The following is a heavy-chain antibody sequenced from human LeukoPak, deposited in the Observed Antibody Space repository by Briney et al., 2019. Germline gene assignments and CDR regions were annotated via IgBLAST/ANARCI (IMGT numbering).Heavy chain of an antibody. V-gene: IGHV4-59*12. Sequence: PSETLSLTCTVSGGSISSYYWSWIRQPPGKGLEWIGYIYHSGSTYYNPSLKSRVTISVDRSKNQFSLKLSSVTAADTAVYYCARLIVVVPTYAFDIWGQGTMVTVSS. J-gene: IGHJ3*02. CDR3: ARLIVVVPTYAFDI. D-gene: IGHD2-2*01. CDR1: GGSISSYY. CDR2: IYHSGST.